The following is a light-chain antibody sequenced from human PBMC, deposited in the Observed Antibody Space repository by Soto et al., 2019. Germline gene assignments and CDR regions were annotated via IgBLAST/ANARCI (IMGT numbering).Light chain of an antibody. CDR1: QSVSTY. Sequence: EVVLTQSLATVSLSLGDRXPXSCWXRQSVSTYLAWYQQEPGQAPRLLIYDASKRATGIKARFSGSGSGTDFTPTITRLESENFAVYYCKPRGTWPRRLSLSGGT. J-gene: IGKJ4*01. V-gene: IGKV3-11*01. CDR3: KPRGTWPRRLS. CDR2: DAS.